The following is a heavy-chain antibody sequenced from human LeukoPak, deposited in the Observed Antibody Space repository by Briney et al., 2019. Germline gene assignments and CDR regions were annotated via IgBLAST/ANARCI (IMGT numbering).Heavy chain of an antibody. V-gene: IGHV3-23*01. Sequence: GGSLRLSCAASGFTFSSHGMSSVRQAPGKVLEWVSSISGSGGTTYYADSVKGRFTISRDNSKNTLYLQMNSLRADDTAVYSCAKDPPTVMANAFHIWGQGTMVTVS. J-gene: IGHJ3*02. CDR3: AKDPPTVMANAFHI. CDR2: ISGSGGTT. CDR1: GFTFSSHG. D-gene: IGHD5-18*01.